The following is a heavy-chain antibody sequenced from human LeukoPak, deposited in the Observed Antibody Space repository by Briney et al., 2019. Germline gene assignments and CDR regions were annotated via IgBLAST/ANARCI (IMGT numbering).Heavy chain of an antibody. Sequence: GRPLHISCQGTGSRFTNYWIGGVGQLPGRGLGWVAKIYPGDSDTRYSPSFQGKVTISADRSSYTAYLQWSSLKASVTAMYYCARHLDNYAFDIWGQGTMVTVSS. CDR3: ARHLDNYAFDI. CDR2: IYPGDSDT. V-gene: IGHV5-51*01. J-gene: IGHJ3*02. CDR1: GSRFTNYW. D-gene: IGHD3-9*01.